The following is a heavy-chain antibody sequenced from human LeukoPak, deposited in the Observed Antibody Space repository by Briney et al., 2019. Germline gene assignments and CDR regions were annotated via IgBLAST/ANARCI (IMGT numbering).Heavy chain of an antibody. CDR1: GFTFSSYA. J-gene: IGHJ6*02. D-gene: IGHD3-3*01. CDR2: IYYSGST. Sequence: GSLRLSCAASGFTFSSYAMSWVRQPPGKGLEWIGSIYYSGSTYYNPSLKSRVTISVDTSKNQFSLKLSSVTAADTAVYYCARRNYYDFWTLDVWGQGTTVTVSS. V-gene: IGHV4-39*01. CDR3: ARRNYYDFWTLDV.